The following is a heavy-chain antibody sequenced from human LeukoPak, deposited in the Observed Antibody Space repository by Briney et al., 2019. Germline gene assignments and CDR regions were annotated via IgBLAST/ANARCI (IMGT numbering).Heavy chain of an antibody. CDR2: IKQDGSEK. D-gene: IGHD6-13*01. Sequence: GSLRLSCSASGFTFSSYWMSWVRQSPGRGLEWVANIKQDGSEKYYVDSVRGRFTISRDSARNSLYLQMSSLRAEDTAVYFCARNIITSSWYLHFDYWGRGTLVTVSS. V-gene: IGHV3-7*01. CDR3: ARNIITSSWYLHFDY. J-gene: IGHJ4*02. CDR1: GFTFSSYW.